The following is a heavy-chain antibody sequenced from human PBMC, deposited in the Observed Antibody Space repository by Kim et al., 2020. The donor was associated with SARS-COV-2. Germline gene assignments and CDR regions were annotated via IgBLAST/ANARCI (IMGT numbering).Heavy chain of an antibody. D-gene: IGHD2-15*01. CDR3: AKFIELPTYYYGMDV. V-gene: IGHV3-23*01. J-gene: IGHJ6*02. Sequence: SVKGRFTISRDNSKNTLYLQMNSLRAEDTAVYYCAKFIELPTYYYGMDVWGQGTTVTVSS.